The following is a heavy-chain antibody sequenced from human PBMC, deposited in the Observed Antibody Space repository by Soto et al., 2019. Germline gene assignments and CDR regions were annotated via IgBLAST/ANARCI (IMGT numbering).Heavy chain of an antibody. V-gene: IGHV3-48*02. D-gene: IGHD6-13*01. CDR1: GFTFSSYS. CDR2: ISSSSSTI. J-gene: IGHJ6*02. CDR3: ARDPRDGSSWYDDYYYGMDV. Sequence: PGGSLRLSCAASGFTFSSYSMNWVRQAPGKGLEWVSYISSSSSTIYYADSVKGRFTISRDNAKNSLYLQMNSLRDEDTAVYYCARDPRDGSSWYDDYYYGMDVWGQGTTVTVSS.